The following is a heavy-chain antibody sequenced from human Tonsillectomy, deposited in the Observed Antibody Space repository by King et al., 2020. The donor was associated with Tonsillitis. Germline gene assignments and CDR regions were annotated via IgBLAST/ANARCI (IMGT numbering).Heavy chain of an antibody. CDR2: IYYSGNT. CDR3: ARGFYESSGYYPPDY. J-gene: IGHJ4*02. Sequence: QLQESGPGLVKPSQTLSLTCTVSGGSFIRGGYYWNWIRQHPGKGLEWIGYIYYSGNTYYNPSLRSRGTMTVDTSKNQFSLKLTSVTAADTAVYYCARGFYESSGYYPPDYWGQGTLVTVSS. V-gene: IGHV4-31*03. D-gene: IGHD3-22*01. CDR1: GGSFIRGGYY.